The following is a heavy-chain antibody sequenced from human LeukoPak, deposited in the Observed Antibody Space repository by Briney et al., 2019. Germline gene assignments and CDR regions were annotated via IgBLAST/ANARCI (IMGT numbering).Heavy chain of an antibody. Sequence: HWASVKVSCKASGYTFTSYDINWVRQATGQGLEWMGWMNPNSGNTGYAQKFQGRVTMTRNTSICTAYMELSSLRSEDTAVYYCARGRPNCSGGSCYSDYWGQGTLVTVSS. CDR2: MNPNSGNT. D-gene: IGHD2-15*01. CDR3: ARGRPNCSGGSCYSDY. V-gene: IGHV1-8*01. J-gene: IGHJ4*02. CDR1: GYTFTSYD.